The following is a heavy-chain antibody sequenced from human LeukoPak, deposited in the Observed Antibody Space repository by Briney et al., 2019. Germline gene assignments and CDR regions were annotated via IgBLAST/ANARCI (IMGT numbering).Heavy chain of an antibody. Sequence: SVKVSCKASGGTFSSYAISWVRQASGQGLEWMGRIIPILGIANYAQKFQGRVTITADKSTSTAYMELSSLRSEDTAVYYCARERYYYDSSGYPRYYYYGMDVWGQGTTVTVSS. CDR2: IIPILGIA. V-gene: IGHV1-69*04. CDR3: ARERYYYDSSGYPRYYYYGMDV. J-gene: IGHJ6*02. D-gene: IGHD3-22*01. CDR1: GGTFSSYA.